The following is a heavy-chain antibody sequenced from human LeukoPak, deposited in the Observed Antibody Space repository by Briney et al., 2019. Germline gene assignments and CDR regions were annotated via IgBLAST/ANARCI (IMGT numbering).Heavy chain of an antibody. Sequence: SETLSLTCTVSGGSISYYYWSWIRQPAGKGLEWIGRIYATGSTNYSPSLKSRVTMSVDTSRNQFFLNLTSVTAADTAMYYCARLNGIRWFDPWGQGILVTVSS. CDR2: IYATGST. CDR3: ARLNGIRWFDP. V-gene: IGHV4-4*07. J-gene: IGHJ5*02. CDR1: GGSISYYY. D-gene: IGHD1-14*01.